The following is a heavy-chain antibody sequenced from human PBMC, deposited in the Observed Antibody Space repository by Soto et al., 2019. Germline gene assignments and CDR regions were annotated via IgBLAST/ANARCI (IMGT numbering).Heavy chain of an antibody. Sequence: PGGSLRLSCAASGFIFSSYAMHWVRQAPGKGLEWVAVISYDGSNKYYADSVKGRFTISRDNSKNTLYWQMNSLKPEDTAVYYCTPGLTLVTTLRYYNGLDVWGQGTTLTISS. CDR3: TPGLTLVTTLRYYNGLDV. D-gene: IGHD4-17*01. V-gene: IGHV3-30-3*01. CDR2: ISYDGSNK. J-gene: IGHJ6*02. CDR1: GFIFSSYA.